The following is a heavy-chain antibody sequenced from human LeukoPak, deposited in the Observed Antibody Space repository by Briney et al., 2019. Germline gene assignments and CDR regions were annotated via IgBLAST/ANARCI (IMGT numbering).Heavy chain of an antibody. CDR3: YYSGY. Sequence: GRSLRLSCSAPGFTFSSSGMEWVRRAPGKGLEWVALISSDGSNKYYADPLEGRFTISRDNSQNTLYLQMNSLRPEDTAVYYCYYSGYWGQGTLVTVSS. CDR1: GFTFSSSG. CDR2: ISSDGSNK. V-gene: IGHV3-30*03. J-gene: IGHJ4*02. D-gene: IGHD3-10*01.